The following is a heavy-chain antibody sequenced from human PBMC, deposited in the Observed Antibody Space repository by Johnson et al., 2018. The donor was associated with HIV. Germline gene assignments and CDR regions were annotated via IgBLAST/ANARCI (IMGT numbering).Heavy chain of an antibody. V-gene: IGHV3-33*01. Sequence: QEQLVEYGGGVVQVGRSLRLSCEASGFTFSRYGMHWVRQAPGKGLEWVAVIWYDGSNKNYTDSVKGRFTISSDNSKNTLYLQMNRLSAEDTAVYYCARQSPYYFDRSGYPAAFDIWDQGTMVTVSS. J-gene: IGHJ3*02. CDR2: IWYDGSNK. CDR3: ARQSPYYFDRSGYPAAFDI. CDR1: GFTFSRYG. D-gene: IGHD3-22*01.